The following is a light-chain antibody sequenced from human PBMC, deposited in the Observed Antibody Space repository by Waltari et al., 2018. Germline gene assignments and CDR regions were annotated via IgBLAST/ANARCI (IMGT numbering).Light chain of an antibody. V-gene: IGKV3-11*01. CDR2: DTS. CDR1: QSVDSY. Sequence: EIVLTQSPGTLSLSPGERATLSCRASQSVDSYLAWYQQKRGQPPRLLIYDTSNRATGIPGRFSGSGSGTDFTLTISSLEPADFAVYFCQLRIKWPPEITFGQGTRLEIK. CDR3: QLRIKWPPEIT. J-gene: IGKJ5*01.